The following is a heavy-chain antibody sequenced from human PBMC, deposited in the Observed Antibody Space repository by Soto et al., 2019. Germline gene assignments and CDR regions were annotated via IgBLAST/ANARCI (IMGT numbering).Heavy chain of an antibody. V-gene: IGHV3-23*01. CDR3: AKESYCSSTSCYISEDFDY. CDR1: GFTFSSYA. J-gene: IGHJ4*02. CDR2: ISGSGGST. Sequence: GGSLRLSCAASGFTFSSYAMSWVRQAPGKGLEWVSAISGSGGSTYYADSGKGRFTISRDNSKNTLYLQMNSLRAEDTAVYYCAKESYCSSTSCYISEDFDYWGQGTLVTVSS. D-gene: IGHD2-2*02.